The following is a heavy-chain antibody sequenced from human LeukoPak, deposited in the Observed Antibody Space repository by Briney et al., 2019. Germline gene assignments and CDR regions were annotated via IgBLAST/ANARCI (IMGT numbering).Heavy chain of an antibody. Sequence: SETLSLTCTVSGGSISSYYWSWIRQPPGKGLEWIGYIYYSGSTNYNPSLKSRVTISVDTSKNQFSLKLSSVTAADTAVYYCAIDSQRGAFDIWGQGTMVTVSS. CDR3: AIDSQRGAFDI. D-gene: IGHD5-24*01. CDR2: IYYSGST. J-gene: IGHJ3*02. CDR1: GGSISSYY. V-gene: IGHV4-59*01.